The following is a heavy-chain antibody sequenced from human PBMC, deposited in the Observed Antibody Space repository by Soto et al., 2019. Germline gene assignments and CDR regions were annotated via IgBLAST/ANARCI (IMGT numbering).Heavy chain of an antibody. CDR2: AYFSGST. D-gene: IGHD3-10*01. CDR3: ASFIMLRNPRGYAFYI. CDR1: GGSITSSY. Sequence: QVQLQESGPGMVKPSETLALTCSVSGGSITSSYWSWIRQAPGKGLEWIGYAYFSGSTEYNPSLNARVTISVDTSKNQFSLRLNSVTAADTAMDYCASFIMLRNPRGYAFYIWGQGTMVAVSS. J-gene: IGHJ3*02. V-gene: IGHV4-59*01.